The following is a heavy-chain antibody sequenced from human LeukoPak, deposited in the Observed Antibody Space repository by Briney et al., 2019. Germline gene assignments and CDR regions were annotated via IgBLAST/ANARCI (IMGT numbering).Heavy chain of an antibody. D-gene: IGHD3-3*01. CDR3: ASPPRYDFWSGYYKDY. J-gene: IGHJ4*02. CDR1: GFTFSSYW. Sequence: PGGSLRRSCAASGFTFSSYWMSWVRHAPGKRLEWVANIKQDGSEKYYVDSVKGRFTISRDNAKNSLYLQMNSLRAEDTAVYYCASPPRYDFWSGYYKDYWGQGTLVTVSS. V-gene: IGHV3-7*01. CDR2: IKQDGSEK.